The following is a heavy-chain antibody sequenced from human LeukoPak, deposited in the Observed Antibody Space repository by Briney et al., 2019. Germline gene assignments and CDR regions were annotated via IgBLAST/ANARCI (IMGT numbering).Heavy chain of an antibody. V-gene: IGHV1-2*02. CDR2: INPNSGGT. CDR3: ARATYYYGSGSSTLEYYYYYMDV. Sequence: ASVKVSCKASGYTFTSYAMNWVRQAPGQGLEWMGWINPNSGGTNYAQKFQGRVTMTRDTSISTAYMELSRLRSDDTAVYYCARATYYYGSGSSTLEYYYYYMDVWGKGTTVTISS. CDR1: GYTFTSYA. D-gene: IGHD3-10*01. J-gene: IGHJ6*03.